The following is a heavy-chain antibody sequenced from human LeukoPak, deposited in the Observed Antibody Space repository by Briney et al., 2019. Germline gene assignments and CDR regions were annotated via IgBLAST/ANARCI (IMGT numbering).Heavy chain of an antibody. J-gene: IGHJ5*02. CDR2: IYYSGST. V-gene: IGHV4-59*01. Sequence: TSETLSLTCTVSGGSISSYYWSWIRQPPGKGLEWIGYIYYSGSTNYNPSLKSRVTISVDTSKNQFSLKLSSVTAADTAVYYCARELAYKEGVWFDPWGQGTLVTVSS. CDR3: ARELAYKEGVWFDP. D-gene: IGHD5-24*01. CDR1: GGSISSYY.